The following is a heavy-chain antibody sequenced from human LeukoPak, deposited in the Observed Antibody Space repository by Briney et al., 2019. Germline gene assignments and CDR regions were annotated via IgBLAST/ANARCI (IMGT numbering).Heavy chain of an antibody. CDR2: ISGGADTT. CDR1: GFSFSSYA. CDR3: ARVFTYYSYGMDV. J-gene: IGHJ6*02. V-gene: IGHV3-23*01. Sequence: GGSLRLSCAASGFSFSSYAMTWVRQAPGEGLEWVSVISGGADTTYYADSVKGRFTISRDNSKNTLYMQMNSLRAEDTAVYYCARVFTYYSYGMDVWGQGTTVSVCS.